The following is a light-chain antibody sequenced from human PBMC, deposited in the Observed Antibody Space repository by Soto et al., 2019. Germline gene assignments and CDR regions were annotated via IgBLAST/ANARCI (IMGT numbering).Light chain of an antibody. CDR1: SGHSSDA. J-gene: IGLJ3*02. Sequence: QPVLTQSPSASASLGASVKLTCTLSSGHSSDAIVWHQQQPEKGPRYLMKVNSDGSHSKGDGIPDRFSGSSSGAERYLTISSLQSEDEGDYYCQTWGTGIQVFGGGTKVTVL. CDR2: VNSDGSH. CDR3: QTWGTGIQV. V-gene: IGLV4-69*01.